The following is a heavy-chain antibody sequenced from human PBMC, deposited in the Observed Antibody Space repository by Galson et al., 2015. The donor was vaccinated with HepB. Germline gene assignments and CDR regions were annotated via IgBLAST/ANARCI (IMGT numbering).Heavy chain of an antibody. CDR2: IYYSGST. CDR1: VGSISSSSYY. D-gene: IGHD5-18*01. Sequence: SETLSLTCTVSVGSISSSSYYWGWIRQPPGKGLEWIGSIYYSGSTYYNPSLKSRVTISVDTSKNQFSLKLSSVTAADTAVYYCARLGAIGQYSYGIFDYWGQGTLVTVSS. V-gene: IGHV4-39*01. J-gene: IGHJ4*02. CDR3: ARLGAIGQYSYGIFDY.